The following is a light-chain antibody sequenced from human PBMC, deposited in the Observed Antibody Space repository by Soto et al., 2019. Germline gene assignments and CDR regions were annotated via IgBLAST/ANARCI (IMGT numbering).Light chain of an antibody. V-gene: IGLV2-8*01. Sequence: QSALTQPPSASGSPGQSVTISCTGTSSDVGGYSYVSWYQQHPGKAPKLMIYEVSKRPSGVPDRFSGSKSGNTASLTVSGLQAEDEADYYCSSYAGSNNSYVFGTGTKLTVL. CDR3: SSYAGSNNSYV. CDR2: EVS. J-gene: IGLJ1*01. CDR1: SSDVGGYSY.